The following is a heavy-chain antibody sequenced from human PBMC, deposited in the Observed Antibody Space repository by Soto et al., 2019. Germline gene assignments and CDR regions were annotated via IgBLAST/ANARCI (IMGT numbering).Heavy chain of an antibody. Sequence: EVQLVESGGGLVQPGGSLRLSCAASGFTFSRYWMHWVRQAPGKGLVWVSRINSDGSSTSYADSVKGRFTISRDNAKNTLYLQMNSLRAEDTAVYYCARDHVVSRNWFDPWGQGTLVTVSS. CDR3: ARDHVVSRNWFDP. V-gene: IGHV3-74*01. J-gene: IGHJ5*02. CDR2: INSDGSST. D-gene: IGHD2-21*01. CDR1: GFTFSRYW.